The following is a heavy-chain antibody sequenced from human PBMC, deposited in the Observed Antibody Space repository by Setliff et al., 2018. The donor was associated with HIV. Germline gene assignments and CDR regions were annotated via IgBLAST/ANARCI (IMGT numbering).Heavy chain of an antibody. Sequence: SETLSLTCTVSGASITSHYWSWIRQSPGRELEWIGEINHSGSTNYNPSLKSRVTILGDTSKNQFSLKLSSVTAADTAVYYCARRAGSDYFTRFDYWGQGTLVTVSS. CDR3: ARRAGSDYFTRFDY. V-gene: IGHV4-34*01. CDR2: INHSGST. CDR1: GASITSHY. D-gene: IGHD3-10*01. J-gene: IGHJ4*02.